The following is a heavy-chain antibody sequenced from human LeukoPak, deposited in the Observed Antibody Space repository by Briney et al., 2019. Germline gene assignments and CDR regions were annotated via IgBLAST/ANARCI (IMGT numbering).Heavy chain of an antibody. CDR1: GFSVSNYY. J-gene: IGHJ4*02. Sequence: GGSLRLSCAASGFSVSNYYMSWVRQPPGKGLEWVSIMYTGGGRYYGDSVKGRFTISRDNSKNTVFLQMNSLRVEDTALYYCTRGQSYCGADCYSDWGQGTLVTVSS. CDR3: TRGQSYCGADCYSD. D-gene: IGHD2-21*02. CDR2: MYTGGGR. V-gene: IGHV3-66*01.